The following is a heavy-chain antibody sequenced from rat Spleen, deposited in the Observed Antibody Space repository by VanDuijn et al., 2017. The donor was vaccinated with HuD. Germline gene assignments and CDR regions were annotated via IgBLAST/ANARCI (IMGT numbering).Heavy chain of an antibody. V-gene: IGHV5S10*01. D-gene: IGHD4-3*01. CDR1: GFTFSDYN. CDR3: ATQSIIRVPLFDY. Sequence: EVQLVESGGGLVQPGRSLKLSCAAAGFTFSDYNMAWVRQAPKQGLEWVATIFYDGNRAYYRDSVKGRFTVYRDNAKSPLYLQMDSLRSEDTATYYCATQSIIRVPLFDYWGQGVMVTVSS. J-gene: IGHJ2*01. CDR2: IFYDGNRA.